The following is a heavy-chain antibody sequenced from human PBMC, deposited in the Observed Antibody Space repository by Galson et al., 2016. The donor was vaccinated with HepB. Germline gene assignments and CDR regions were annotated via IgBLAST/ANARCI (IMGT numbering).Heavy chain of an antibody. D-gene: IGHD1-1*01. CDR2: IYSGGST. V-gene: IGHV3-53*01. J-gene: IGHJ6*02. CDR3: AKALVQLFILSYYGMDV. Sequence: SLRLSCAASGFTVSGNYMSWVRQAPGKGLEWVSVIYSGGSTYYADSVKGRFTISRDDSENTLYLQMNSLRAEDTAVYYCAKALVQLFILSYYGMDVWGQGTTVTVSS. CDR1: GFTVSGNY.